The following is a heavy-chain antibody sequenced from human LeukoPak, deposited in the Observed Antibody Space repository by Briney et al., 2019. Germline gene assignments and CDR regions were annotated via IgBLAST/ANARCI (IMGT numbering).Heavy chain of an antibody. J-gene: IGHJ3*02. CDR2: IIPIFGAA. CDR1: GGTFSSYA. CDR3: ARDQNYYDSSGYYGHDAFDI. V-gene: IGHV1-69*05. Sequence: SVKVSCKASGGTFSSYAISWVRQAPGQGLEWMGGIIPIFGAANYAQKFQGRVTMTTDTSTSTAYMELRSLRSDDTAVYYCARDQNYYDSSGYYGHDAFDIWGQGTMVTVSS. D-gene: IGHD3-22*01.